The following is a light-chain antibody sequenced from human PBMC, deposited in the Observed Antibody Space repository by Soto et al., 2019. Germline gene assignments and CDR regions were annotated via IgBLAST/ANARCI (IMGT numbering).Light chain of an antibody. CDR1: QTISTW. CDR3: QQYNTYSWT. Sequence: DIQVTQSPPTLSASVGDRFTITWRSSQTISTWMAWYQQKPGKAPKLLIYDASNLESGVPPRFSGSGSGTEFTLTISSLQPDDFATFYCQQYNTYSWTFGQGTKVDIK. V-gene: IGKV1-5*01. CDR2: DAS. J-gene: IGKJ1*01.